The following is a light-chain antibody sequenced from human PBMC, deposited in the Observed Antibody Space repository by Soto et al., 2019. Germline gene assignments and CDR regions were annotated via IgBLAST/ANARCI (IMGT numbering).Light chain of an antibody. CDR3: QQYGSPVWT. Sequence: EFVLTQSPATLSLSPGERAALSCRASQSVRSNFLAWYQQRPGQAPRLLVYGASSRATGIPDRFRGSGFGTDFTLTINRLEPEDFAMYYCQQYGSPVWTFGEGTKVDIK. CDR1: QSVRSNF. CDR2: GAS. J-gene: IGKJ1*01. V-gene: IGKV3-20*01.